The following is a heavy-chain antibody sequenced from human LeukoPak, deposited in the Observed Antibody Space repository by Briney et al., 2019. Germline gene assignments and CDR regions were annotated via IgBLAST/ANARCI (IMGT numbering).Heavy chain of an antibody. CDR1: GFTFSNYW. CDR3: ASSGVLRYFDWLDGMDV. Sequence: SGGSLRLSCATYGFTFSNYWMTWVRQALGKGLEWVSVIYSGGSTYYADSVKGRFTISRDNSKNTLYLQMNSLRAEDTAVYYCASSGVLRYFDWLDGMDVWGQGTTVTVSS. CDR2: IYSGGST. V-gene: IGHV3-66*01. D-gene: IGHD3-9*01. J-gene: IGHJ6*02.